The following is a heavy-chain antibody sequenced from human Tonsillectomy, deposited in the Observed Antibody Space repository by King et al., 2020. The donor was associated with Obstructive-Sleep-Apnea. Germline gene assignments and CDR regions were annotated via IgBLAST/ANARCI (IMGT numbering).Heavy chain of an antibody. V-gene: IGHV1-8*01. CDR1: GYSFASYE. CDR3: ARDTNGADY. D-gene: IGHD1-26*01. Sequence: VPLVQSGAEVKKPGASVKVSCKASGYSFASYEINWVRQATGQGLEWMGWMNPNSGNTGYAQKFQGRVTMTRDTSISTAYMELSSLRSEDTAVYYCARDTNGADYWGQGTLVTVSS. J-gene: IGHJ4*02. CDR2: MNPNSGNT.